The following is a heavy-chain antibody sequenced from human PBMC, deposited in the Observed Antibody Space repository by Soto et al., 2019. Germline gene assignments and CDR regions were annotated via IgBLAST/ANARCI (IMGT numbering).Heavy chain of an antibody. CDR1: GGSFSGYY. D-gene: IGHD1-7*01. CDR3: AKARGRNWNYPSYYYYGMDV. CDR2: INHSGST. J-gene: IGHJ6*02. V-gene: IGHV4-34*01. Sequence: SETLSLTCAVYGGSFSGYYWSWIRQPPGKGLEWIGEINHSGSTNYNPSLKSRVTISVDTSKNQFSLKLSSVTAADTAVYYCAKARGRNWNYPSYYYYGMDVWGQGTTVTVSS.